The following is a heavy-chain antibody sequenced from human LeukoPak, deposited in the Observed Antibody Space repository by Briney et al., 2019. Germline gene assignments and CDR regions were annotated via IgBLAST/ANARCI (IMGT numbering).Heavy chain of an antibody. D-gene: IGHD2-15*01. V-gene: IGHV1-18*01. Sequence: ASVKVSCKASGYTFTSYGISWVRQAPGQGLEWMGWISAYNGNTNYAQKLQGRVTMTTDTSTSTAYMELRSLRSDDTAVYYCARDGRRYCSGGSCHIDYWGQGTLVTVSS. CDR2: ISAYNGNT. J-gene: IGHJ4*02. CDR1: GYTFTSYG. CDR3: ARDGRRYCSGGSCHIDY.